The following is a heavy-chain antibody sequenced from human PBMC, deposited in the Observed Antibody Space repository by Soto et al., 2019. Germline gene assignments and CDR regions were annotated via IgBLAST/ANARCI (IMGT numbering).Heavy chain of an antibody. D-gene: IGHD1-20*01. CDR1: GGSISSGGYY. Sequence: QVQLQESGPGLVKPSQTLSLTCTVSGGSISSGGYYWSWIRQHPGKGLEWIGYIYYSGSTYYNPSRKSRVTLSVDTSKNQFSLKLSSVTAADTAVYYCARVGGITGTTSVGTWGQGTLVTVSS. V-gene: IGHV4-31*03. CDR2: IYYSGST. CDR3: ARVGGITGTTSVGT. J-gene: IGHJ5*02.